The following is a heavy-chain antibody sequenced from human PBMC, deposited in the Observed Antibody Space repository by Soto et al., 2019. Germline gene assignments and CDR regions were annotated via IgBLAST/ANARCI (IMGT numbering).Heavy chain of an antibody. V-gene: IGHV3-30-3*01. D-gene: IGHD6-13*01. J-gene: IGHJ4*02. Sequence: QVQLVESGGGVVQPGRSLRLSCAASGFTFSSYAMHWVRQAPGKGLEWVAVISYDGSNKYYADSVKGRFTISRDNSKNTLYLQMNSLRAEDTAVYYCARVRYSSSWYSEPLDYWGQGTLVTVSS. CDR3: ARVRYSSSWYSEPLDY. CDR2: ISYDGSNK. CDR1: GFTFSSYA.